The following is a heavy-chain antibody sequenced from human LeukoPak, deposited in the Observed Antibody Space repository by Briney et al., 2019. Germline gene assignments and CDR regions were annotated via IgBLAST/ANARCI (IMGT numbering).Heavy chain of an antibody. J-gene: IGHJ3*02. CDR2: IYPGDSDA. Sequence: GESLKISCMASGYSFTNYWIAWVRQMPGAGLEWMGTIYPGDSDARYSPAFQGQFTLSVDRSTTTAYLQWPSLKASDTAMYYCARPYSTGIRDAYDMWGQGTMVIVSS. D-gene: IGHD2/OR15-2a*01. CDR3: ARPYSTGIRDAYDM. CDR1: GYSFTNYW. V-gene: IGHV5-51*01.